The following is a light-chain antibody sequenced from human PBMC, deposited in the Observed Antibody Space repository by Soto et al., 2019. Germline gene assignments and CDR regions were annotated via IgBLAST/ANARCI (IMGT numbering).Light chain of an antibody. CDR3: QSYDSSLSGLYV. J-gene: IGLJ1*01. Sequence: QSALTQPASVSGSPGQSITISCTGTSSDAGGYKYVSWYQQHPGKAPKLMIYEVSNRPSGVSNRFSGSKSGNTASLTISGLQAEDGADYYCQSYDSSLSGLYVFGTGTKVTVL. CDR2: EVS. CDR1: SSDAGGYKY. V-gene: IGLV2-14*01.